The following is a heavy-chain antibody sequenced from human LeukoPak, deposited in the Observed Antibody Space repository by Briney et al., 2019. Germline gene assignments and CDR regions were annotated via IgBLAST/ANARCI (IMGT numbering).Heavy chain of an antibody. D-gene: IGHD3-22*01. CDR1: GGSISSYY. V-gene: IGHV4-4*07. Sequence: SETLSLTCTVSGGSISSYYWSWIPQPAGKGLEWIGRIYTSGSTNYNPSLKSRVTISVDKSKNQFSLKLSSVTAADTAVYYCARGTYYYDSSGYSLFDYWGQGTLVTVSS. CDR3: ARGTYYYDSSGYSLFDY. J-gene: IGHJ4*02. CDR2: IYTSGST.